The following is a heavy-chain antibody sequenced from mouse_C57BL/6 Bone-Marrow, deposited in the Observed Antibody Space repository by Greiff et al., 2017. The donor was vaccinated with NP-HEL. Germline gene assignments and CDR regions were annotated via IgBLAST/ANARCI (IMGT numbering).Heavy chain of an antibody. CDR3: AREAYYDYDRAMDY. D-gene: IGHD2-4*01. J-gene: IGHJ4*01. Sequence: QVQLKQSGAELARPGASVKLSCKASGYTFTSYGISWVKQRTGQGLEWIGEIYPRSGNTYYNEKFKGKATLTADKSSSTAYMELRSLTSEDSAVYFCAREAYYDYDRAMDYWGQGTSVTVSS. CDR1: GYTFTSYG. CDR2: IYPRSGNT. V-gene: IGHV1-81*01.